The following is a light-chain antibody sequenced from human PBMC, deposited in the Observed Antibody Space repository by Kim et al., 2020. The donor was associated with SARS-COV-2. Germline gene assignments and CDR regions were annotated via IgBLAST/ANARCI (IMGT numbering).Light chain of an antibody. CDR1: KLGDKY. J-gene: IGLJ1*01. V-gene: IGLV3-1*01. Sequence: SVSPGQTASITCSGDKLGDKYTYWYQQRPGQSPVLVMSEDTKRPSGIPERFSGSNSGNTATLTISETQAVDEAAYYCQAWDSKTVVFGTGTKVTVL. CDR3: QAWDSKTVV. CDR2: EDT.